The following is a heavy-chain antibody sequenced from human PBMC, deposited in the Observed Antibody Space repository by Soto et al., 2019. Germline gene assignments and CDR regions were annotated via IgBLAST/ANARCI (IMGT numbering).Heavy chain of an antibody. D-gene: IGHD1-26*01. Sequence: QVQLVQSGAEVKKPGASVKVSCKASGYTFTTYALHWVRQAPGQRPEWMGWINPASGHTKYSKKFQDRVTITRATSASPGYMELSSLRSEDTAVYYCGRSVVGATGEILYNAMDVWGQGTTVTVSS. CDR3: GRSVVGATGEILYNAMDV. V-gene: IGHV1-3*01. CDR1: GYTFTTYA. CDR2: INPASGHT. J-gene: IGHJ6*02.